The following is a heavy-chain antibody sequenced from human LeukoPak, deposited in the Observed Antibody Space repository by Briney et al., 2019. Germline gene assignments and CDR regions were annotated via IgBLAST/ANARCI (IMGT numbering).Heavy chain of an antibody. Sequence: ASVKVSCKASGGTFSSYAISWVRQAPGQGLEWMGRIIPILGIANYAQEFQGRVTITADKSTSTAYMELSSLRSEDTAVYYCARESVAGPDFDYWGQGTLVTVSS. D-gene: IGHD6-19*01. CDR1: GGTFSSYA. J-gene: IGHJ4*02. CDR2: IIPILGIA. V-gene: IGHV1-69*04. CDR3: ARESVAGPDFDY.